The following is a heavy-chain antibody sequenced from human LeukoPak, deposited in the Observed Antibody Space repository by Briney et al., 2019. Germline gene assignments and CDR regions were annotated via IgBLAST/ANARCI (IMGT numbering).Heavy chain of an antibody. CDR3: ARQGGYRGYMDV. CDR2: IYYRGNT. V-gene: IGHV4-59*08. D-gene: IGHD5-18*01. CDR1: GASISSHY. Sequence: PSETLSLTCTVSGASISSHYWCWIRQSPGTGLEWIGDIYYRGNTNYNPSLKSRVTISVDMSKNQLSLKLDSVTAADTAVYYCARQGGYRGYMDVWGKGTTVTVSS. J-gene: IGHJ6*03.